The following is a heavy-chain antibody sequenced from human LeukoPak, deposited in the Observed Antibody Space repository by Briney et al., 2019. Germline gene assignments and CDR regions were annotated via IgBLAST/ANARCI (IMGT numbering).Heavy chain of an antibody. CDR2: IKSDGSST. D-gene: IGHD6-13*01. CDR1: GFTFSSYW. V-gene: IGHV3-74*01. J-gene: IGHJ4*01. CDR3: ARDGTAAGLYFDL. Sequence: GGSLRLSCAASGFTFSSYWMHWVRQAPGKGLVWVARIKSDGSSTSYADYVKGRFTISRDNAKNTLYLQMSSLRAEDTAVYYCARDGTAAGLYFDLWGQGTLVTVSS.